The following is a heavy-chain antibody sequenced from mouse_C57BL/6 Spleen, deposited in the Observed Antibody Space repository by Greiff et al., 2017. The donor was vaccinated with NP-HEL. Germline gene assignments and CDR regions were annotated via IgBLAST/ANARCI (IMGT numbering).Heavy chain of an antibody. J-gene: IGHJ4*01. CDR2: INPSTGGT. V-gene: IGHV1-42*01. D-gene: IGHD2-2*01. CDR1: GYSFTGYY. CDR3: ARRYYGYGYAMDY. Sequence: DVKLQESGPELVKPGASVKISCKASGYSFTGYYMNWVKQSPEKSLEWIGEINPSTGGTTYNQKFKAKATLTVDKSSSTAYMQLKSLTSEDSAVYYCARRYYGYGYAMDYWGQGTSVTVSS.